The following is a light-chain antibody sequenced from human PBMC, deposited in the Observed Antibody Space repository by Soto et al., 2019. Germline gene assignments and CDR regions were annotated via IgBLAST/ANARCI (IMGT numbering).Light chain of an antibody. CDR1: QSVSSNY. CDR2: GAS. J-gene: IGKJ5*01. Sequence: IVLTQSPGTLSLSPGERGALSCRASQSVSSNYVAWYQQKPGQAPRLLIYGASTRATGIPARFSGSGSGTDFTLTISSLEPEDFAVYYCQQRSNWPITFGQGTRLEIK. V-gene: IGKV3D-20*02. CDR3: QQRSNWPIT.